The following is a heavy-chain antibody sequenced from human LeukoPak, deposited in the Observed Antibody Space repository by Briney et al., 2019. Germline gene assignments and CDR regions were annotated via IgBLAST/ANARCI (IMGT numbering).Heavy chain of an antibody. D-gene: IGHD2-15*01. Sequence: PGGSLRLSCAASGFTFSGYGMHWVRQAPGKGLEWVSSISSSSSYIYYADSVKGRFTISRDNAKNSLYLQMNSLRAEDTAVYYCARDGLGLCRGGSSYSSAFHLWGEGTMVTVSS. CDR2: ISSSSSYI. CDR1: GFTFSGYG. V-gene: IGHV3-21*01. J-gene: IGHJ3*01. CDR3: ARDGLGLCRGGSSYSSAFHL.